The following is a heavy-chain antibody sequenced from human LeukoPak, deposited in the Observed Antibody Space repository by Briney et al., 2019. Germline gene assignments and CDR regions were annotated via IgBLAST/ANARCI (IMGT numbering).Heavy chain of an antibody. Sequence: GGSLRLSCAASGFTFSSYAMSWVRQAPGKGLEWVSGISGSGDNTYYADSVKGRSTISRDNSKNTLYVQVNSLGTEDTAAYYCAKGSYYDSSGSFYFDYWGQGTLVTVSS. CDR2: ISGSGDNT. D-gene: IGHD3-22*01. CDR3: AKGSYYDSSGSFYFDY. J-gene: IGHJ4*02. CDR1: GFTFSSYA. V-gene: IGHV3-23*01.